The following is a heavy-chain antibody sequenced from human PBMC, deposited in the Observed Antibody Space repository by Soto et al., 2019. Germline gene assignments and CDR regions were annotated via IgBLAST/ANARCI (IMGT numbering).Heavy chain of an antibody. D-gene: IGHD3-3*01. V-gene: IGHV4-39*01. CDR1: GDPISSNNYY. J-gene: IGHJ4*02. Sequence: SETLSLTCTVSGDPISSNNYYWGWIRQPPGKGLEWIGNIYYRGSSYYIPSLQSRVIMSVDTSKNQFSLKLSSVSAADTAVYYCARHKILERVFDYWGQGTQVTVSS. CDR2: IYYRGSS. CDR3: ARHKILERVFDY.